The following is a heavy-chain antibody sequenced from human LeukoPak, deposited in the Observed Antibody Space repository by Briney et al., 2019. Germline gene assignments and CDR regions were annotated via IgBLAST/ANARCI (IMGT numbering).Heavy chain of an antibody. V-gene: IGHV1-2*02. D-gene: IGHD3-10*01. Sequence: ASVKVSCKASGYTFTGYYMHWVRQAPGQGLEWMGWINPNSGGTNYAQKFQGRVTMTRDTSISTAYMELSSLRSEDTAVYYCARGRYYYGSGSSGPGLQHWGQGTLVTVSS. CDR2: INPNSGGT. CDR3: ARGRYYYGSGSSGPGLQH. J-gene: IGHJ1*01. CDR1: GYTFTGYY.